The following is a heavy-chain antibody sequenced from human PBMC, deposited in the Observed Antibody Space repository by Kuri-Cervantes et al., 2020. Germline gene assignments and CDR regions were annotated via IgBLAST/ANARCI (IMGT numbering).Heavy chain of an antibody. CDR3: ARKTTVTNGGAFDI. CDR2: INWDGGST. D-gene: IGHD4-17*01. Sequence: GESLKISCVASGFTFDDYTMHWVRQAPGKGLEWVSLINWDGGSTYYADSVKGRFTISRDNSRHSLYLQMNSLRAEDTAVYYCARKTTVTNGGAFDIWGQGTRVTVSS. V-gene: IGHV3-43*01. J-gene: IGHJ3*02. CDR1: GFTFDDYT.